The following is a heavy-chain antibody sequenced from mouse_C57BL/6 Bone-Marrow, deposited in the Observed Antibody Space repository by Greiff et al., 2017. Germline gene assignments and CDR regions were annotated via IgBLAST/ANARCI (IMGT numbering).Heavy chain of an antibody. CDR1: GYTFTDYY. CDR2: IYPGSGNT. Sequence: QVQLKESGAELVRPGASVKLSCKASGYTFTDYYINWVKQRPGQGLEWIARIYPGSGNTYYNEKFKGKATLTAEKSSSTAYMQLSSLTSEDSAVYFCARDRGTGFAYWGQGTLVTVSA. CDR3: ARDRGTGFAY. J-gene: IGHJ3*01. V-gene: IGHV1-76*01. D-gene: IGHD3-3*01.